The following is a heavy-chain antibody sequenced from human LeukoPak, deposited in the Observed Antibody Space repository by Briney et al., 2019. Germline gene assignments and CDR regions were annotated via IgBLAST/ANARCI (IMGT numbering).Heavy chain of an antibody. CDR2: ISSSSSYI. V-gene: IGHV3-21*01. CDR3: ARGPYSSGWYIYLDY. CDR1: GFTFSSYS. J-gene: IGHJ4*02. Sequence: GGSLRLSCAASGFTFSSYSMNWVRQAPGKGLEWVSSISSSSSYIYYADSVKGRFTISRDTAKNSLYLQMNSLRAEDTAVYYCARGPYSSGWYIYLDYWGQGTLVTVSS. D-gene: IGHD6-19*01.